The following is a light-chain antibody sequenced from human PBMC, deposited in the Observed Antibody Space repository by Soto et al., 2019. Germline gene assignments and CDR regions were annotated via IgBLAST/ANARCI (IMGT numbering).Light chain of an antibody. Sequence: DIHMTQSPSTLSVSVVDIVSMSFLGSQTISSWLAWYQQKTGKGPKLLIYKESTLKSGVPSRFSGSGSGTEFTLTISSLQPDDFATYYCQHYNSYSEAFGQGTKVDIK. CDR2: KES. V-gene: IGKV1-5*03. CDR1: QTISSW. CDR3: QHYNSYSEA. J-gene: IGKJ1*01.